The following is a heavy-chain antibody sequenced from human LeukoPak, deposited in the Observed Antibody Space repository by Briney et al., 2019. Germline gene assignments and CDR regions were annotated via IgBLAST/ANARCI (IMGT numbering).Heavy chain of an antibody. CDR2: IYYSGST. CDR3: ARHPGSGSYHFDY. V-gene: IGHV4-59*08. Sequence: SETLSLTCTVSGGSISRYYWSWIRQPPGKGLEWIGYIYYSGSTNYNPSLESRVTISVDTSKNQFSLDLSSVTAADTAVYYCARHPGSGSYHFDYWGQGTLVTVSS. J-gene: IGHJ4*02. CDR1: GGSISRYY. D-gene: IGHD3-10*01.